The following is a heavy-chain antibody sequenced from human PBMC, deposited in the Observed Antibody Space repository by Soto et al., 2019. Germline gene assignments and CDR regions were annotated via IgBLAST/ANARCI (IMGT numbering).Heavy chain of an antibody. CDR2: ISSSSSYI. CDR1: GFTFSSYS. D-gene: IGHD1-26*01. J-gene: IGHJ4*02. CDR3: ARGWSGSYYPPYFDY. Sequence: EVQLVESGGGLVKPGGSLRLSCAASGFTFSSYSMNWVRQAPGKGLEWVSSISSSSSYIYYADSVKGRFTISRDNAKNSLYLQMNSLRAEDTAVYYCARGWSGSYYPPYFDYWGQGTLVTVSS. V-gene: IGHV3-21*01.